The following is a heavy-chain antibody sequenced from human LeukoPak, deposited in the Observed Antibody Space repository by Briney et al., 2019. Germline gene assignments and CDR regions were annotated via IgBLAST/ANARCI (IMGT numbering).Heavy chain of an antibody. Sequence: GGSLRLSCAASGFTLSSYSMTWVRQAPGKGLEWVSYISASSTTIYYADSVKGRFTISRDNAKNSLYLQMNSLRAEDTAVYSCATSPVAGTAPWGQGTLVTVSS. V-gene: IGHV3-48*01. CDR2: ISASSTTI. CDR3: ATSPVAGTAP. J-gene: IGHJ4*02. CDR1: GFTLSSYS. D-gene: IGHD6-19*01.